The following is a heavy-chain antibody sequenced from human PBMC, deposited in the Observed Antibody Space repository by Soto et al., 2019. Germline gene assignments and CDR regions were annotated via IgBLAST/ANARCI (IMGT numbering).Heavy chain of an antibody. V-gene: IGHV2-5*02. CDR2: IYWDDDK. CDR3: AHIAYAWVLGGFDY. D-gene: IGHD3-16*01. J-gene: IGHJ4*02. Sequence: QITLKESGPTLVKPTQTLTLTCTFSGFSLSTTAVGVGWIRQPPGRALEWLALIYWDDDKRYSPSLKSRLTITKDTSKNQGVLTMTNMDPVDTATYYCAHIAYAWVLGGFDYWGQGTLVTVSS. CDR1: GFSLSTTAVG.